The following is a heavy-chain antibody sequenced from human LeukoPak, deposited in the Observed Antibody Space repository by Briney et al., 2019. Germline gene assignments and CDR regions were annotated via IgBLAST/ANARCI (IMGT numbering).Heavy chain of an antibody. CDR1: GYSISTGYY. CDR2: IYHSGTT. J-gene: IGHJ4*02. Sequence: SETLSLTCTVSGYSISTGYYWGWIRQPPGKGLEWIGSIYHSGTTYYNPSLKSRVTISVDTSKNQFSLKLSSVTAADTAVYYCARFLRWLQFCDYWGQGTLVTVSS. CDR3: ARFLRWLQFCDY. D-gene: IGHD5-24*01. V-gene: IGHV4-38-2*02.